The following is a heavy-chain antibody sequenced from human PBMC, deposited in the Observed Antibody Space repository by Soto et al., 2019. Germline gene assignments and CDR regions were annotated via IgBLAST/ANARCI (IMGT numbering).Heavy chain of an antibody. CDR2: IIPIFGTA. CDR3: ARDGEYGSTLTRYYYDSSGYPGDYFYGRDV. V-gene: IGHV1-69*06. D-gene: IGHD3-22*01. Sequence: SVKVSCKASGGTFSSYAISWVRQAPGQGLEWMGGIIPIFGTANYAQKFQGRVTITADKSTSTAYMELSSLRSEDTAVYYCARDGEYGSTLTRYYYDSSGYPGDYFYGRDVWGQESTVTV. J-gene: IGHJ6*02. CDR1: GGTFSSYA.